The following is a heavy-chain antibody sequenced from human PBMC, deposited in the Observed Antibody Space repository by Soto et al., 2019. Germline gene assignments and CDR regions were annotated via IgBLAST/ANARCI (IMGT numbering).Heavy chain of an antibody. J-gene: IGHJ4*02. Sequence: ESGGGVVQPGRSLRLSCAASGFTFSSYGMHWVRQAPGTGLEGVAVIWYDGSNKYYADSVKGRFTISRDNSKNTLYLQMNSLRAEDTAVYYCAREWIRNLYFDYWGQGTLVTVSS. CDR2: IWYDGSNK. V-gene: IGHV3-33*01. CDR1: GFTFSSYG. CDR3: AREWIRNLYFDY. D-gene: IGHD5-12*01.